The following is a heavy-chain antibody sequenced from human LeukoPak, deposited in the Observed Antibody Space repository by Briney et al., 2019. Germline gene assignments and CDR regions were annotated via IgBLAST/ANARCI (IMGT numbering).Heavy chain of an antibody. V-gene: IGHV1-69*06. Sequence: SVKVSCKASGAAFSIYAISWVRQARGHGREGMGGIIPIFGTANYAQKFQGRVTITAYKSTGTAYLALSSLLSTDTAVCYCARFGAYPIDCCGQRTLVTVSS. D-gene: IGHD4-17*01. CDR3: ARFGAYPIDC. CDR1: GAAFSIYA. CDR2: IIPIFGTA. J-gene: IGHJ4*02.